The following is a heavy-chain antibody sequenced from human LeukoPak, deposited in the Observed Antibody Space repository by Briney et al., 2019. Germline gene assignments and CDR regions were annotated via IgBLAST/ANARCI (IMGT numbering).Heavy chain of an antibody. V-gene: IGHV4-59*11. CDR3: ARGTGNWFDP. CDR1: GGSISGHY. CDR2: IYYSGST. J-gene: IGHJ5*02. Sequence: SETLSLTCTVYGGSISGHYWSWIRQTPGKGLEWIGYIYYSGSTYYNPSLEGRVTISLDVSKNQFSLKLSSVTAADTAVYYCARGTGNWFDPWGQGTLVTVSS.